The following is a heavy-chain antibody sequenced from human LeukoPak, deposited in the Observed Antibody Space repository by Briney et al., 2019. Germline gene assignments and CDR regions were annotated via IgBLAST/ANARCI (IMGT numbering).Heavy chain of an antibody. CDR1: GFTFSSNW. V-gene: IGHV3-74*01. D-gene: IGHD6-19*01. J-gene: IGHJ6*02. CDR3: ARRSGSAYGMDV. CDR2: INSDGSST. Sequence: PGGSLRLSCAASGFTFSSNWMHWVRQAPGRGLVWVSRINSDGSSTSYADSVKGRFTISRDNAKNTVYLQMNSLRAEDTAVYYCARRSGSAYGMDVWGQGTTVTVSS.